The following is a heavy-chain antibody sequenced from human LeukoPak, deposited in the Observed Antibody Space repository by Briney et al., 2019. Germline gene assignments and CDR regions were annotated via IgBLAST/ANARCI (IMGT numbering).Heavy chain of an antibody. V-gene: IGHV3-74*01. CDR1: GFTFSSYW. D-gene: IGHD6-19*01. CDR3: ARGWQWLGYYFDY. CDR2: INSDGSST. J-gene: IGHJ4*02. Sequence: GGSLRLSCAASGFTFSSYWMHWVRQAPGKGLVWVSRINSDGSSTSYADSVKGRFTISRDNAKNTLYLQMNSLRAEDTAVYYCARGWQWLGYYFDYWGQGTLVTVSS.